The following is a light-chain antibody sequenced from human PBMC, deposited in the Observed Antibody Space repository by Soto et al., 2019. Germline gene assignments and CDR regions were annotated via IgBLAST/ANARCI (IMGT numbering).Light chain of an antibody. Sequence: QSPGTLSLSPGERATLSCXASQSVTSSYLSWFQQKPGQAPRLLIYGASSRTTGIPDRFSGSGSGTDFTLTISRLEPEDFAVYFCQQYSMSPLTFGQGTKLEIK. CDR1: QSVTSSY. V-gene: IGKV3-20*01. CDR2: GAS. J-gene: IGKJ2*01. CDR3: QQYSMSPLT.